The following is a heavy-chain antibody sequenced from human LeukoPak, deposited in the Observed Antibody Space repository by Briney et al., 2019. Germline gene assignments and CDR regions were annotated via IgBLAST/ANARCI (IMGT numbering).Heavy chain of an antibody. CDR2: ISYDGSNK. CDR3: ARGTNWSPLDFDF. J-gene: IGHJ4*02. D-gene: IGHD1-20*01. CDR1: GFTFSSYA. V-gene: IGHV3-30-3*01. Sequence: GGSLRLSCAASGFTFSSYAMHWVRQAPGKGLEWVAVISYDGSNKYYADSVKGRFTISRDNSKNTLYLQMNSLRVEDTAVYFCARGTNWSPLDFDFWGQGTQVTVSS.